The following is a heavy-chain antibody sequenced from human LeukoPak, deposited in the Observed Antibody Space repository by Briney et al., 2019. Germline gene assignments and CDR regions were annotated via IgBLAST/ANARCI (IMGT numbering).Heavy chain of an antibody. CDR1: GFTFSSYS. CDR2: ISSSSSTI. Sequence: GGSLRLSCAASGFTFSSYSMNWVRQAPGKGLEWVSYISSSSSTIYYADSVKGRFTISRDNAKNSLYLQMNSLRAEDTAVYYCARVGPYDAFDIWGQGTMVTVSS. CDR3: ARVGPYDAFDI. J-gene: IGHJ3*02. V-gene: IGHV3-48*01.